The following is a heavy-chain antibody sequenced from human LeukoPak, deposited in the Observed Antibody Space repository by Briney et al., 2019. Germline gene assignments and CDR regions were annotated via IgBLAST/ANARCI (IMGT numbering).Heavy chain of an antibody. V-gene: IGHV1-46*01. CDR1: GYTFTNYY. CDR3: ARWTTTYLDY. J-gene: IGHJ4*02. D-gene: IGHD4-11*01. CDR2: INPSGGST. Sequence: GASVKVSCKASGYTFTNYYIHWVRQAPGQGPEWMGIINPSGGSTNFAQKFQGRVTMTTDTSTITVYMELSSLRSEDTAVYYCARWTTTYLDYWGQGTLVTVSS.